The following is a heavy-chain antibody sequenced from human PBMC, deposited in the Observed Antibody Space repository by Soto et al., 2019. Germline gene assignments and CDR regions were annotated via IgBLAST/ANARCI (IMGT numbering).Heavy chain of an antibody. CDR2: IYYSGST. Sequence: SETLSLTCTVSGGSISSSSYYWGWIRQPPGKGLEWIGSIYYSGSTYYNPSLKSRVTISVATSKNQFSLKLSSVTAADTAVYYCARVVRRFGELTPYYFDYWGQGTLVTVSS. D-gene: IGHD3-10*01. J-gene: IGHJ4*02. CDR1: GGSISSSSYY. V-gene: IGHV4-39*07. CDR3: ARVVRRFGELTPYYFDY.